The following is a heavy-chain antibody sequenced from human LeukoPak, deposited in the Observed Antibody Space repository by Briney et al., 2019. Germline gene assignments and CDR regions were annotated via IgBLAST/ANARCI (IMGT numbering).Heavy chain of an antibody. Sequence: SETLSLTCTVSGGSISGYYWSWIRQPPGKGLEWIGYIYYSGSTNYNPSLKSRVTMSIDRSKNQFSLKLTSVTAADTATYYCARETSLAGFASGLGFNYWGQGILVTVSS. CDR3: ARETSLAGFASGLGFNY. J-gene: IGHJ4*02. CDR1: GGSISGYY. CDR2: IYYSGST. V-gene: IGHV4-59*01. D-gene: IGHD6-19*01.